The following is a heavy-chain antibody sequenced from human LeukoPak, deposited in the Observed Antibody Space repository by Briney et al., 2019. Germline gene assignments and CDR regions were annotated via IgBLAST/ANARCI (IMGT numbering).Heavy chain of an antibody. CDR2: INPRGGST. V-gene: IGHV1-46*01. Sequence: ASVKVSCKASGYTFTSFYMHWVRQAPGQGLEWMGIINPRGGSTSSAQKFQGRVTLTRDTSTSTVYMELSSLRSEDTAVYYCARDYHGSGSLTTFDFWGQGTLVTVSS. D-gene: IGHD3-10*01. J-gene: IGHJ4*02. CDR1: GYTFTSFY. CDR3: ARDYHGSGSLTTFDF.